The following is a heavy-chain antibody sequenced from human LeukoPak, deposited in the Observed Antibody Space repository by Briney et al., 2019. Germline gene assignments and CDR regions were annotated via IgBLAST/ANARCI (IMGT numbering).Heavy chain of an antibody. CDR1: GGTFSSYA. V-gene: IGHV1-3*01. J-gene: IGHJ4*02. D-gene: IGHD6-19*01. CDR3: ARVDPTENSSGWYYFDY. Sequence: GASVKVSCKASGGTFSSYAISWVRQAPGQRLEWMGWINAGNGNTKYSQKFQGRVTITRDTSASTAYMELSSLRSEDTAVYYCARVDPTENSSGWYYFDYWGQGTLVTVSS. CDR2: INAGNGNT.